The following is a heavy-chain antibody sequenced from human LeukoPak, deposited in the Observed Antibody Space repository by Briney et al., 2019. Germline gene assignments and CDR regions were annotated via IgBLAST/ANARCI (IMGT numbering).Heavy chain of an antibody. CDR1: ALTFSSYE. Sequence: GGSLRLSCAASALTFSSYEMNWVRQAPGKGLEWVSFISSSGSTVYYADSVKGRFTISRDNAKNSLYLQMNSLRAEDTALYYCARVIGATYFDYWGQGTLVTVS. D-gene: IGHD1-26*01. CDR3: ARVIGATYFDY. CDR2: ISSSGSTV. V-gene: IGHV3-48*03. J-gene: IGHJ4*02.